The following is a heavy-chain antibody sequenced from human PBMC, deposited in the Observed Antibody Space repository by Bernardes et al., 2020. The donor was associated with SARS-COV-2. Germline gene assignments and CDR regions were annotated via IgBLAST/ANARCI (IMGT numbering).Heavy chain of an antibody. CDR2: INHSGGT. J-gene: IGHJ4*02. CDR1: GGSFSGY. Sequence: SETLSLTCAVYGGSFSGYWSWIRQPPGKGLAWIGEINHSGGTKYNPSLKSRVSISVDTSKNQFSLRLNSVTAADTAVYYCTRHGGRHFDFWDQGTLVTVSS. CDR3: TRHGGRHFDF. V-gene: IGHV4-34*01. D-gene: IGHD2-15*01.